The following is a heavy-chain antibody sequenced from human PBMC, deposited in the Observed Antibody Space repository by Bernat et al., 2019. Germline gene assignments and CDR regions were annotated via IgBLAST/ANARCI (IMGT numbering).Heavy chain of an antibody. CDR1: GFTFSDYY. V-gene: IGHV3-11*05. CDR3: AGGTPNKAPYLDV. CDR2: ISSSSSYT. J-gene: IGHJ6*03. Sequence: QVQLVESGGGLVKPGGSLRLSCAASGFTFSDYYMSWIRQAPGKGLDWVSYISSSSSYTNYADSVKGRFTISRDNAKNSLYLQMNSLRAEDTAVYYFAGGTPNKAPYLDVWGKGTTVTVSS.